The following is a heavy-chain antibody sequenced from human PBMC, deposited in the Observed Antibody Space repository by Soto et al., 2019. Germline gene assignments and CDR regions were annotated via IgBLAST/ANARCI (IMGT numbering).Heavy chain of an antibody. CDR1: GGSISSSSYY. CDR3: ARRLYYDSSGFGGGGMDV. V-gene: IGHV4-39*01. Sequence: SETLSLTCTVSGGSISSSSYYWGWIRQPPGKGLEWIGSIYYSGSTYYNPSLKSRVTISVDTSKNQFSLKLSSVTAADTAVYYCARRLYYDSSGFGGGGMDVWGKGTTVT. J-gene: IGHJ6*04. D-gene: IGHD3-22*01. CDR2: IYYSGST.